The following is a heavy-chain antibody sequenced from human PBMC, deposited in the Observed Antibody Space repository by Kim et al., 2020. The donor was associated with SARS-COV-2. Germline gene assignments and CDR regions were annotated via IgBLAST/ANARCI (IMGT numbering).Heavy chain of an antibody. V-gene: IGHV4-59*03. Sequence: TRSNPSLKRRVTISVDTSKNQFSLKVSSATAADTAVYHCARRDDNNAFDIWGRGTLVTVSS. CDR3: ARRDDNNAFDI. CDR2: T. D-gene: IGHD1-1*01. J-gene: IGHJ4*02.